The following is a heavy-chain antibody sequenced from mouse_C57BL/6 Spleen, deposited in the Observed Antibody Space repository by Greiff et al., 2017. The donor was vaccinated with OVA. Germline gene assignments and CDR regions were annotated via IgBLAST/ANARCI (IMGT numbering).Heavy chain of an antibody. CDR2: INPGSGDT. V-gene: IGHV1-54*01. CDR1: GYAFTNYL. Sequence: VHLLQSGAELVRPGTSVKLSCKASGYAFTNYLMDWVKQRPGQGLEWIGLINPGSGDTNYNEKFKGKATMTADKSSSTAYMQLSSLTYEDSAVYYCAREDYAREFAYAMDYWGQGTSVTVSS. J-gene: IGHJ4*01. CDR3: AREDYAREFAYAMDY. D-gene: IGHD1-1*02.